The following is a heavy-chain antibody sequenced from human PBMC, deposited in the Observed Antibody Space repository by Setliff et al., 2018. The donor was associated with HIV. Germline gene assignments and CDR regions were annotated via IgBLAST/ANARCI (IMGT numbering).Heavy chain of an antibody. D-gene: IGHD3-10*01. Sequence: GASVKVSCKASGYTFTSYGISWVRQAPGQGLEWMGWISAYNGNTNYAQKLQGRVTMNSDTSTSTAYMELRRLRTDDTAVYYCARAGPSGYYGSGIPYYYYYGMDVWGQGTTVTVSS. CDR3: ARAGPSGYYGSGIPYYYYYGMDV. V-gene: IGHV1-18*01. J-gene: IGHJ6*02. CDR1: GYTFTSYG. CDR2: ISAYNGNT.